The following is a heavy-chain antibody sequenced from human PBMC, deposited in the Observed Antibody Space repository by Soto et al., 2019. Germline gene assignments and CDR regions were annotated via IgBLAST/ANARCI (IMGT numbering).Heavy chain of an antibody. Sequence: PGDSLKISCQGSGYSFTTYWIAWVRQMPGKGLEWIGIIYPGDSDTRYSPSFQGQVTISPDKYISTAYLQWSSLKASDTAMYYCARHLRSCFSSNYPQFWFDPWLQGTMVTV. CDR3: ARHLRSCFSSNYPQFWFDP. D-gene: IGHD1-7*01. J-gene: IGHJ5*02. CDR1: GYSFTTYW. CDR2: IYPGDSDT. V-gene: IGHV5-51*01.